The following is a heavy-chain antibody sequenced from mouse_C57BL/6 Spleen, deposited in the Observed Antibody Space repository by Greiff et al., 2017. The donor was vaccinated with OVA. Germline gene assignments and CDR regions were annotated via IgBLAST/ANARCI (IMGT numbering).Heavy chain of an antibody. CDR1: GYTFTSYW. Sequence: QVQLQQPGAELVRPGSSVKLSCKASGYTFTSYWMHWVKQRPIQGLEWIGNIDPSDSETHYNQKFKDKATLTVDKSSSTAYMQLSSLTSEDSAVYYCARGDYGSSSHWYFDVWGTGTTVTVSS. J-gene: IGHJ1*03. CDR3: ARGDYGSSSHWYFDV. CDR2: IDPSDSET. D-gene: IGHD1-1*01. V-gene: IGHV1-52*01.